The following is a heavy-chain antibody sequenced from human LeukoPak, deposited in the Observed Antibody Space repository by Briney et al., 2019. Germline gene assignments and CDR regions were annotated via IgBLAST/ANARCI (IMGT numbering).Heavy chain of an antibody. CDR1: GYSISSGYY. J-gene: IGHJ5*02. D-gene: IGHD1-20*01. CDR2: IYHSGST. V-gene: IGHV4-38-2*02. CDR3: ARERGDNWNVGP. Sequence: SETLSLTCSVSGYSISSGYYWGWIRQPPGKGLEWIGTIYHSGSTYYNPPLKSRVTISVDTSKNQFSLKLTSETAADTAVYYCARERGDNWNVGPWGQGTLVTVSS.